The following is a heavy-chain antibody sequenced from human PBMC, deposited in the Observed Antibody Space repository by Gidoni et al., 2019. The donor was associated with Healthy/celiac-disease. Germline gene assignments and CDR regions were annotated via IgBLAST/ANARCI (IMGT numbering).Heavy chain of an antibody. Sequence: QVQLVESGGGLVKPGGSLRLSCAASGFTLSDYYMSWIRQAPGKGLEWGSYISSSGSTIYYADSVKGRFTISRDNAKNSLYLQMNSLRAEDTAVYYCARVEATCSSTSCYYYYYYGMDVWGQGTTVTVSS. J-gene: IGHJ6*02. D-gene: IGHD2-2*01. V-gene: IGHV3-11*01. CDR3: ARVEATCSSTSCYYYYYYGMDV. CDR1: GFTLSDYY. CDR2: ISSSGSTI.